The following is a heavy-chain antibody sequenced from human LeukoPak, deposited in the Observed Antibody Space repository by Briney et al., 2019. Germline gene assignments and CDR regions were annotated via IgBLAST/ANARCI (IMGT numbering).Heavy chain of an antibody. CDR1: GGSISSGGYS. CDR3: ARSIAALEYYFDY. J-gene: IGHJ4*02. D-gene: IGHD6-6*01. V-gene: IGHV4-30-2*01. Sequence: SSETLSLTCAVSGGSISSGGYSWSWIRQPPGKGLEWIGYIYHSGSTYYNPSLKSRVTISVDRSKNQFSLKLSSVTAADTAVYYCARSIAALEYYFDYWGQGTLVTVSS. CDR2: IYHSGST.